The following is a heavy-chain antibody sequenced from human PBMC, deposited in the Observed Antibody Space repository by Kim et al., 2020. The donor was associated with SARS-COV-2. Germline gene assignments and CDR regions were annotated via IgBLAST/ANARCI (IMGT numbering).Heavy chain of an antibody. J-gene: IGHJ4*02. CDR2: ISGSGGST. CDR1: GFTFSSYA. Sequence: GGSLRLSCAASGFTFSSYAMSWVRQAPGKGLEWVSAISGSGGSTYYADSVKGRFTISRDNSKNTLYLQMNSLRAEDTAVYYCATNYYDSSGYYPDFDYWGQGTLVTVSS. CDR3: ATNYYDSSGYYPDFDY. D-gene: IGHD3-22*01. V-gene: IGHV3-23*01.